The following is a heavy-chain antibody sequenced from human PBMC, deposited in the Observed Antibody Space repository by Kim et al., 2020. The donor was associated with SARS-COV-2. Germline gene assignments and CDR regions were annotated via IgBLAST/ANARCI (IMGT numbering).Heavy chain of an antibody. D-gene: IGHD4-17*01. CDR1: GFTFSNYA. V-gene: IGHV3-23*01. CDR2: ISGSGGST. J-gene: IGHJ2*01. CDR3: AKDLMTATTVIHWYFDL. Sequence: GGSLRLSCAASGFTFSNYAMNWVRQAPGKGLEWVSVISGSGGSTYHADSAKGRFTISRDNSKNTLYLQMNSLRAEDTAVYYCAKDLMTATTVIHWYFDLWGRGTLVTVSS.